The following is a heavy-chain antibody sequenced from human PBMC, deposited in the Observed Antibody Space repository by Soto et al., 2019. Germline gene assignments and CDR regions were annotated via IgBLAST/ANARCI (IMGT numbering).Heavy chain of an antibody. CDR3: AKGRYDFWSPYYFDS. D-gene: IGHD3-3*01. CDR2: ITWNSRVL. J-gene: IGHJ4*02. V-gene: IGHV3-9*01. CDR1: GLNFDDFA. Sequence: LRLSCVGTGLNFDDFAMHWVRQAPGKGLEWVSGITWNSRVLAYADSVKGRFTISRGNARNSLYLQMDSLRDEDTALYYCAKGRYDFWSPYYFDSWGQGTLVTVSS.